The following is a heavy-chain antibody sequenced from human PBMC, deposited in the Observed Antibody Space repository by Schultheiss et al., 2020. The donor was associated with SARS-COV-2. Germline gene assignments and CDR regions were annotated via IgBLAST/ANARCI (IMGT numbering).Heavy chain of an antibody. CDR3: ARATEDIVVVPAAHFDY. Sequence: GESLKISCSASGFTFSSYAMHWVRQAPGKGLEYVSAISSNGGSTYYADSVKGRFTISRDNSKNTLYLQMNSLRAEDTAVYYCARATEDIVVVPAAHFDYWGQGTLVTVSS. CDR2: ISSNGGST. CDR1: GFTFSSYA. V-gene: IGHV3-64*04. J-gene: IGHJ4*02. D-gene: IGHD2-2*01.